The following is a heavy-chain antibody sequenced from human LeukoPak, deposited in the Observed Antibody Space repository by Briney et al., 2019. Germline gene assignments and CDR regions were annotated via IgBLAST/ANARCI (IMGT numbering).Heavy chain of an antibody. CDR1: VYTFTSYY. D-gene: IGHD5-24*01. J-gene: IGHJ2*01. CDR2: IKPSGGST. V-gene: IGHV1-46*03. Sequence: ASVKVSCKASVYTFTSYYMHWVRQAPGQGLEWMGIIKPSGGSTSYAQKFQGRVTMTRDTSTSTVYMELSSLRSEDTAVYYCARVTQMAWYFDLWGRGTLVTVSS. CDR3: ARVTQMAWYFDL.